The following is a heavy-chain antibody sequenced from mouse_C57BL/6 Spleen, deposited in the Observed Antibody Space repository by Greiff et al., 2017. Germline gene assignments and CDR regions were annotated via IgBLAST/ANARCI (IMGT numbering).Heavy chain of an antibody. CDR1: GFSLTSYA. D-gene: IGHD1-1*01. Sequence: VKLMESGPGLVAPSPSLSITCTVSGFSLTSYALSWVRQPPGKGLEWLGVIWTGGGTNYNSALKSRLSISKDNSKSQVFLKMNSLQTDDTARYYCARGGTTVVAKDAMDYWGQGTSVTVSS. CDR2: IWTGGGT. J-gene: IGHJ4*01. V-gene: IGHV2-9-1*01. CDR3: ARGGTTVVAKDAMDY.